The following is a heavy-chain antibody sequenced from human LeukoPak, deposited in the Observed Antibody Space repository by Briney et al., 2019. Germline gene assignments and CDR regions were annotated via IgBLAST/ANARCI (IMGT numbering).Heavy chain of an antibody. V-gene: IGHV2-5*02. D-gene: IGHD3-10*01. Sequence: ESGPTLVKPTQTLTLTCTFSGFSLTTSGVGVGWIRQPPGKALEWLALIYWDDDKRYSPFLKSRLTITKDTSTDQVVLTMTNMDPVDTATYYCVHSLVRGRSPPFDYWGQGTLVTVSS. CDR2: IYWDDDK. CDR3: VHSLVRGRSPPFDY. CDR1: GFSLTTSGVG. J-gene: IGHJ4*02.